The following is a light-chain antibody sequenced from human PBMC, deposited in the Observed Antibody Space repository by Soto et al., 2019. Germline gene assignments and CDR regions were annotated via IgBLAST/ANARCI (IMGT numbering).Light chain of an antibody. CDR1: SGSIASNY. CDR3: QSYDSTNQGV. J-gene: IGLJ3*02. Sequence: NFMLTQPHSVSESPGKTVTISCTGSSGSIASNYVQWYQQRPGSAPSTVIYEDKQRPSGVPDRFSGSIDSSSNSASLTISGLKTEDEADYYCQSYDSTNQGVFGGGTQLTVL. V-gene: IGLV6-57*02. CDR2: EDK.